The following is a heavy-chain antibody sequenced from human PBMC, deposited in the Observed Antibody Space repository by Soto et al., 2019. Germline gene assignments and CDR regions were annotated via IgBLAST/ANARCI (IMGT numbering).Heavy chain of an antibody. D-gene: IGHD3-3*01. CDR1: GFTFSSYV. CDR2: ISGSGGST. J-gene: IGHJ4*02. Sequence: EVQLLESGGGLVQPGGSLRLSCAASGFTFSSYVMSWVRQAPGKGLEWVSAISGSGGSTYYADSVKGRFTISRDNSKNTLYLQMNSLRAEDTAVYYCAKDPELRPFWSTYYFDYWGQGTLVTVSS. V-gene: IGHV3-23*01. CDR3: AKDPELRPFWSTYYFDY.